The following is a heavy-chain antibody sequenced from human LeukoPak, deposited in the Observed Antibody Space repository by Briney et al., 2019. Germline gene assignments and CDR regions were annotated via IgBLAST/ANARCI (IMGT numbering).Heavy chain of an antibody. CDR2: IYTSGST. V-gene: IGHV4-59*10. CDR1: GDSSNIYY. D-gene: IGHD2-2*01. Sequence: SETLSLTCAVYGDSSNIYYWSWIRQPAGKGLEWIGRIYTSGSTNYNPSLKSRVTMSVDTSKNQFSLKLSSVTAADTAVYYCARGGSTSYYYYYMDVWGKGTTVTVSS. CDR3: ARGGSTSYYYYYMDV. J-gene: IGHJ6*03.